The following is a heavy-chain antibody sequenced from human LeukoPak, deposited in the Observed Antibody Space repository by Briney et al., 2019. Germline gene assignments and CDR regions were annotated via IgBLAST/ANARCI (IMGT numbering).Heavy chain of an antibody. Sequence: ASVKVSCKASGGTFSSYAIIWVRQAPGQGLEWMGGIIPIFGTANYAQKFQGRVTITTDESTSTAYMELSSLRSEDTAVYYCARGPKYYYYYYYTDVWGKGTTVTVSS. CDR1: GGTFSSYA. CDR3: ARGPKYYYYYYYTDV. V-gene: IGHV1-69*05. CDR2: IIPIFGTA. J-gene: IGHJ6*03.